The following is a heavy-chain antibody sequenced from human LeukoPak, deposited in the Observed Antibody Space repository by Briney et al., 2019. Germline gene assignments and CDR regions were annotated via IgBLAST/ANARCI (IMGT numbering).Heavy chain of an antibody. Sequence: SGPTLVKPTQTLTLTCTFSGFSLSTSGVGVGWIRQPPGKALEWLALISWDDDKRYSPSLKSRLTITKDTSKNQVVLTMTNMDPVDTATYYCAHRGRGDYFNNWFDPWGQGTLVTVSS. J-gene: IGHJ5*02. CDR3: AHRGRGDYFNNWFDP. D-gene: IGHD4-17*01. CDR1: GFSLSTSGVG. V-gene: IGHV2-5*02. CDR2: ISWDDDK.